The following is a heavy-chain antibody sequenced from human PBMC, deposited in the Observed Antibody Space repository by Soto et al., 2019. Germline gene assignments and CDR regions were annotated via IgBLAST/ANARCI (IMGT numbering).Heavy chain of an antibody. D-gene: IGHD4-17*01. CDR2: IYYSGST. Sequence: QVQLQESGPGLVKPSETLSLTCTVSGGSISSYYWSWIRQPPGKGLEWIGYIYYSGSTSYNPSLKSRVTISVDTSKNPFSLKLSSVTAADTAVYYCASRYGGALDYWGQGTLVTVSS. CDR3: ASRYGGALDY. J-gene: IGHJ4*02. V-gene: IGHV4-59*08. CDR1: GGSISSYY.